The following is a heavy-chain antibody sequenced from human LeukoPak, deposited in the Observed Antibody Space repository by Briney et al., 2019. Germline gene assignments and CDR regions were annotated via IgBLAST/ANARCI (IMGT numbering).Heavy chain of an antibody. D-gene: IGHD6-13*01. V-gene: IGHV3-23*01. CDR2: ISGSGGST. CDR3: AKGSIAAAAPYYFDY. Sequence: GGSLRLSCAASGFTFSSYAMSWVRQAPGKGLEWVSAISGSGGSTYYADSMKGRFTISRDNSKNTLYLQMNSLRAEDTAVYYCAKGSIAAAAPYYFDYWGQGTLVTVSS. CDR1: GFTFSSYA. J-gene: IGHJ4*02.